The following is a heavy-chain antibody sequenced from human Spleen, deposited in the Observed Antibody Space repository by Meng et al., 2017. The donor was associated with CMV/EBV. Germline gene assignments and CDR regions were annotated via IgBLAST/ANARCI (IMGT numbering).Heavy chain of an antibody. Sequence: ASVKVSCKASGYTFTGYYMHWVRQAPGQGLEWMGWINPNSGGTNYAQKFQGRVTMTRDTSISTAYMELSSLRSEDTAVYYCARGRLLPRRGYSYGASYFDYWGQGTLVTVSS. D-gene: IGHD5-18*01. CDR2: INPNSGGT. CDR3: ARGRLLPRRGYSYGASYFDY. V-gene: IGHV1-2*02. J-gene: IGHJ4*02. CDR1: GYTFTGYY.